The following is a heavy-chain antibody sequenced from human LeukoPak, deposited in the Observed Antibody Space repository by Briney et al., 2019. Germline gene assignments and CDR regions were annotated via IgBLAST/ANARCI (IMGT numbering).Heavy chain of an antibody. CDR1: GFTFSSYA. CDR3: ARDKTRGLGYSYSKSGNYFDY. J-gene: IGHJ4*02. CDR2: ISYDGSNK. Sequence: PGRSLRLSCAASGFTFSSYAMHWVRQAPGKGLEWVAVISYDGSNKYYADSVKGRFTISRDNSKKTLYLQMNSLRAEDTAVYSCARDKTRGLGYSYSKSGNYFDYWGQGTLVTVSS. D-gene: IGHD5-18*01. V-gene: IGHV3-30*04.